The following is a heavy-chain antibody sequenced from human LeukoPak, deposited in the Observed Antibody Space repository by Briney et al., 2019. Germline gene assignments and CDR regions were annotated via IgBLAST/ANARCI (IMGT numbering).Heavy chain of an antibody. J-gene: IGHJ4*02. Sequence: GGSLRLSCAASGFTFSYYAISWVRQAPGKGLEWVSTISASGGSTYYADSVRGRFTISRDNSKNTLSLQMNSLRAEDTALYYCAKDKGYSYSYVFDYWGQGTLVTVSS. D-gene: IGHD5-18*01. CDR1: GFTFSYYA. CDR2: ISASGGST. V-gene: IGHV3-23*01. CDR3: AKDKGYSYSYVFDY.